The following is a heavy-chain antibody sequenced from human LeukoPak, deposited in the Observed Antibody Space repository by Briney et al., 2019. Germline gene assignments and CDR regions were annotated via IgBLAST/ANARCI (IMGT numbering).Heavy chain of an antibody. CDR1: GFTFSTYS. J-gene: IGHJ6*03. D-gene: IGHD3-16*01. Sequence: GGSLRLSCAASGFTFSTYSMNWVRQAPGKGLDWVSYISGSSGTIYYADSVKGRFTISRDNAKSSLYLQMNSLRAEDTAMYYCARRSEFGVLYYMDVWGKGTTVTVSS. V-gene: IGHV3-48*01. CDR3: ARRSEFGVLYYMDV. CDR2: ISGSSGTI.